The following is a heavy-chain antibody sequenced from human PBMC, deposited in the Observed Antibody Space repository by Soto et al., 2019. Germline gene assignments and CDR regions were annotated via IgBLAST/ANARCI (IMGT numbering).Heavy chain of an antibody. CDR2: ISAHNGNT. J-gene: IGHJ4*02. CDR1: GYAFTTYG. D-gene: IGHD1-1*01. V-gene: IGHV1-18*01. CDR3: ARGRYGDY. Sequence: QVHLVQSGAEVKKPGASVKVSCKGSGYAFTTYGITWVRQAPGQGLEWMGWISAHNGNTNYAQKLQGRDTVTRDTSPSTAYMALRSLRSDDTAVYYCARGRYGDYWGQGALVTVPS.